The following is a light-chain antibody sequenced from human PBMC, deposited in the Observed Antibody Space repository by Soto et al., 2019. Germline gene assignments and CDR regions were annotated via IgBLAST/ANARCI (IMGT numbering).Light chain of an antibody. CDR2: DAS. V-gene: IGKV3-11*01. CDR1: QSVSTY. CDR3: QQRSNWPVT. J-gene: IGKJ1*01. Sequence: EIVLTQSPATLSLSPGERATLSCRASQSVSTYLAWYQQKPGQAPRLLISDASSRATGIPARFSGSGSGTGFTLTISSLVPEDFEVCFCQQRSNWPVTLGQGTRVDLK.